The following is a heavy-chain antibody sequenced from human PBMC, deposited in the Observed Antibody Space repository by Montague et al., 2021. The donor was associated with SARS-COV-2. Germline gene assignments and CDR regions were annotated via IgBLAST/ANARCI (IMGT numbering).Heavy chain of an antibody. CDR2: IYTSGGT. D-gene: IGHD1-1*01. CDR1: GDSISSGTHY. CDR3: ARGGGNEYGFFDY. Sequence: TLSLTCTVSGDSISSGTHYWGWIRQPAGKGLEWIGSIYTSGGTNYNPSLKSRVTISVDTSNNQFSLSLTSVTAADTAVYYCARGGGNEYGFFDYWGQGSLVTVSS. J-gene: IGHJ4*02. V-gene: IGHV4-61*02.